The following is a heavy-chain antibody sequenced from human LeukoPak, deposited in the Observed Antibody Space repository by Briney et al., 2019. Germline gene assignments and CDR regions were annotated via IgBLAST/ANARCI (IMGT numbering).Heavy chain of an antibody. Sequence: GGSLRLSCAASGFTFSSYAMSRVRQAPGKGLEWVSGITGSGAGTYYADSVKGRFIISRDNSKNTLYLQMNSLTAEDTAVYCCAKGGVTWIQLWDYWGQGTLVTVSS. CDR1: GFTFSSYA. D-gene: IGHD5-18*01. CDR2: ITGSGAGT. V-gene: IGHV3-23*01. CDR3: AKGGVTWIQLWDY. J-gene: IGHJ4*02.